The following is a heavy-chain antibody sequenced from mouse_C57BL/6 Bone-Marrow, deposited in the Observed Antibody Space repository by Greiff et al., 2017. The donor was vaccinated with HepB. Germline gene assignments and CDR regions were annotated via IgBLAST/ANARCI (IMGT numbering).Heavy chain of an antibody. CDR2: IYPGNSDT. Sequence: VQLQQSGTVLARPGASVKMSCKTSGYTFTSYWMHWVKQRTGQGLEWIGAIYPGNSDTSYNQKFKGKAKLTAVTSASTAYMELSSLTNEDSAVYYCTRSYSNYPFAYWGQGTLVTVSA. J-gene: IGHJ3*01. CDR1: GYTFTSYW. D-gene: IGHD2-5*01. V-gene: IGHV1-5*01. CDR3: TRSYSNYPFAY.